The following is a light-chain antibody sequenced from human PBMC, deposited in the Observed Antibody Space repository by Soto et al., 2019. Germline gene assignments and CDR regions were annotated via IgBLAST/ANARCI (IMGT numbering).Light chain of an antibody. J-gene: IGLJ2*01. CDR3: SSYTNSASV. Sequence: QSALTQPASVSGSPGQSITISCTGTSSDVGGYNYVSWYQQHPDKAPKLLIYEVSNRPSGVSNRFSGSKSGNTASLTIYGLQAEDEADYYCSSYTNSASVFGGGTKLPAL. CDR2: EVS. CDR1: SSDVGGYNY. V-gene: IGLV2-14*01.